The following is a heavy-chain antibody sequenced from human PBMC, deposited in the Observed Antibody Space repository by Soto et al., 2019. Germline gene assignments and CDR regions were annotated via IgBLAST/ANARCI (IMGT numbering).Heavy chain of an antibody. V-gene: IGHV4-59*01. CDR1: GGSIRDYQ. Sequence: QVQLQESGPGLVKPSETLSLTCSVSGGSIRDYQWNWLRQPPGKGLEWIGYIYYSGRTNYNPSPQSRFTIALDTATKQFSLRLTSVTAADTAFYSCARMRGVWEISPDFQYCGHGTLFTVSS. CDR2: IYYSGRT. J-gene: IGHJ4*01. CDR3: ARMRGVWEISPDFQY. D-gene: IGHD3-16*02.